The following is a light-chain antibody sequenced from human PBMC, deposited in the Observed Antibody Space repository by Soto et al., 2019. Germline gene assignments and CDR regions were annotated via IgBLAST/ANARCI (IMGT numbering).Light chain of an antibody. CDR1: RSVLYSSNDKNY. CDR3: QQYYTPPFT. V-gene: IGKV4-1*01. J-gene: IGKJ3*01. Sequence: DIVMTQSPDSLAVSLGERATINCKSSRSVLYSSNDKNYLAWYQQKPGQPPKLLIYWASTRESGVPDRFRGSGSGTDFPLTINSLQAEDVAAYYCQQYYTPPFTFGPGTKVDI. CDR2: WAS.